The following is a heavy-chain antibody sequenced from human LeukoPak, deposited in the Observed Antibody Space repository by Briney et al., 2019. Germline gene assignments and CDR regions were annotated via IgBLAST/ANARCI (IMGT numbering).Heavy chain of an antibody. CDR3: SRDLRGRDDY. J-gene: IGHJ4*02. CDR2: INTGGSTT. CDR1: GFTFSNYG. V-gene: IGHV3-74*01. Sequence: GSLRLSCITSGFTFSNYGFHWVRQAPGKGLVWVSRINTGGSTTDYADSVKGRFTISRDNAKNTLYLQMNSLRAEDTAVYYCSRDLRGRDDYWGQGILVIVSS. D-gene: IGHD5-24*01.